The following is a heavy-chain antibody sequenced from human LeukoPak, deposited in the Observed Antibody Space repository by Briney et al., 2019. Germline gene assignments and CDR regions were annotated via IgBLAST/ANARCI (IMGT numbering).Heavy chain of an antibody. CDR1: GGSFSGYY. J-gene: IGHJ3*02. V-gene: IGHV4-34*01. D-gene: IGHD5-12*01. CDR3: ARDFEGVATSKPTHDAFDI. Sequence: SETLSLTCAVYGGSFSGYYWSWIRQPPGKGLGWIGEINHSGSTNYNPSLKSRVTISVDTSKNQFSLKLSSVTAADTAVYYCARDFEGVATSKPTHDAFDIWGQGTMVTVSS. CDR2: INHSGST.